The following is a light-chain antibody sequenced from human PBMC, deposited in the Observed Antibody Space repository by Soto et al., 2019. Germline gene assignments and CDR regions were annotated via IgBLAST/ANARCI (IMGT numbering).Light chain of an antibody. Sequence: EIVLTQSPGTLSLSPGERATLSCRASQSVSSSSYLAWYQQKPGQAPRLLIYGTSSRATAIPARFSGSGSGTYFTLTISRLEPEDFAVYYCHQYGSSPSYSFGQGPKLEIK. CDR1: QSVSSSSY. CDR2: GTS. J-gene: IGKJ2*01. CDR3: HQYGSSPSYS. V-gene: IGKV3-20*01.